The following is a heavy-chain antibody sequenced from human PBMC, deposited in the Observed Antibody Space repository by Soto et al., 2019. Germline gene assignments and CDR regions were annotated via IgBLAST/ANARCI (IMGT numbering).Heavy chain of an antibody. D-gene: IGHD3-3*01. Sequence: SETLSLTCTVSGDPVSGYYWTWIRQPPEKELEWIGYIYYSGSTNYNPSLRSRVTISIDTSKNHFSLILSSVTAADTAVYYCARASDYNLWSGYGAFDIWGQGTMVTVSS. J-gene: IGHJ3*02. V-gene: IGHV4-59*02. CDR1: GDPVSGYY. CDR3: ARASDYNLWSGYGAFDI. CDR2: IYYSGST.